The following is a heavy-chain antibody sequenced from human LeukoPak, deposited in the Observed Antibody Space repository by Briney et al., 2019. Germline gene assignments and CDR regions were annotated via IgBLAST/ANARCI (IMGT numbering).Heavy chain of an antibody. D-gene: IGHD6-19*01. CDR3: AREVAVAGTLYYYYYYMDV. CDR1: GGSISSYY. CDR2: IYTSGNT. V-gene: IGHV4-4*07. Sequence: SETLSLTCTVSGGSISSYYWSWIRQPAGKGLEWIGRIYTSGNTNYNPSLKSRVTMSVDTSKNQFSLKLSSVTAADTAVYYCAREVAVAGTLYYYYYYMDVWGKGTTVTVSS. J-gene: IGHJ6*03.